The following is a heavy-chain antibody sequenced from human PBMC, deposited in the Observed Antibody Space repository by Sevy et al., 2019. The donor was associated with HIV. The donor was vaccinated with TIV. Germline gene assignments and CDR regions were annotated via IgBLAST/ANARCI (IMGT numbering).Heavy chain of an antibody. V-gene: IGHV1-69*13. CDR3: ARGGGNGRYYFDY. CDR2: IIPILGTV. Sequence: ASVKVSCKASGGTFSSYGISWVRQAPGQGLEWMEGIIPILGTVNYAQKFQGRVTITADESTKTAYMELSSLRSEDTAVYYCARGGGNGRYYFDYWGQETLVTVSS. CDR1: GGTFSSYG. J-gene: IGHJ4*02. D-gene: IGHD2-8*01.